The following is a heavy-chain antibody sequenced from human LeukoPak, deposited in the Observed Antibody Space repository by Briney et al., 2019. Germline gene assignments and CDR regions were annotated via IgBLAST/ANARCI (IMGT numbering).Heavy chain of an antibody. V-gene: IGHV3-66*01. CDR2: IYSGGNT. CDR3: ARDRGSYFDF. CDR1: GFTFSSYA. Sequence: PGGPLRLSCAASGFTFSSYAMSWVRQSPGKGLEWVSVIYSGGNTCSADSVKGRFTISRDNSKNTLYLQMNSLRAEDTAVYYCARDRGSYFDFWGQGTLVTVSS. D-gene: IGHD1-26*01. J-gene: IGHJ4*02.